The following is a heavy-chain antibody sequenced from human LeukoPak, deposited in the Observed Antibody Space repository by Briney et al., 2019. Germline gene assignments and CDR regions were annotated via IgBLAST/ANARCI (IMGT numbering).Heavy chain of an antibody. CDR2: IYTSGST. D-gene: IGHD1-1*01. Sequence: PSETLSLTCTVSGGSISSGSYYWSWIRQPAGKGLEWIGRIYTSGSTNYNPSLKSRVTISVDTSKNQFSLKLSSVTAADTAVYYCARDVEETTLDYWGQGTLVTVSS. CDR3: ARDVEETTLDY. J-gene: IGHJ4*02. V-gene: IGHV4-61*02. CDR1: GGSISSGSYY.